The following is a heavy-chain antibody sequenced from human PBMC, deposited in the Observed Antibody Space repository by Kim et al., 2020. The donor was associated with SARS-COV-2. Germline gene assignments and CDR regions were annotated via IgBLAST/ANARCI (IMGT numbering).Heavy chain of an antibody. D-gene: IGHD3-10*01. Sequence: GRPNHNSSLKSRVTISVDTSKSQFSLKLSAVTAADTAVYYCARGGINFDFWGQGTLVTVSS. CDR2: GRP. CDR3: ARGGINFDF. V-gene: IGHV4-59*09. J-gene: IGHJ4*02.